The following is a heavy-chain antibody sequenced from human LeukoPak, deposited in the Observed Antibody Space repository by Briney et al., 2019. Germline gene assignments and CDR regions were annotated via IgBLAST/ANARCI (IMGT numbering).Heavy chain of an antibody. Sequence: GESLKISCKGSGYSFTSYWISWVRQMPGKGLEWMGIIYPGDSDTRYSPSFQGQVTISADKSISTAYLQWSSLKASDTAMYYCARRTYSGSFRGAYFDYWGQGTLVTVSS. CDR1: GYSFTSYW. D-gene: IGHD1-26*01. V-gene: IGHV5-51*01. J-gene: IGHJ4*02. CDR3: ARRTYSGSFRGAYFDY. CDR2: IYPGDSDT.